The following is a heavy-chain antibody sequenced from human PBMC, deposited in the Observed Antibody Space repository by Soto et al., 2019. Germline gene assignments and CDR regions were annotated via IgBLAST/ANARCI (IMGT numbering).Heavy chain of an antibody. CDR2: IYYSGST. J-gene: IGHJ4*02. D-gene: IGHD3-3*01. V-gene: IGHV4-59*01. CDR1: GGSISSYY. CDR3: ARADVLRFLEWSLDY. Sequence: PSETLSLTCTVSGGSISSYYWSWIRQPPGKGLEWIGYIYYSGSTNYNPSLKSRVTISVDTSKNQFSLKLSSVTAADTAVYYCARADVLRFLEWSLDYWGQGTLVTVSS.